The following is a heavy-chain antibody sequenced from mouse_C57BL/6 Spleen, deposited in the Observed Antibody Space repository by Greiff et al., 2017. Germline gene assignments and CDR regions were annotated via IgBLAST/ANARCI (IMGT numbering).Heavy chain of an antibody. CDR3: ARRIQFITTALDAMDY. V-gene: IGHV1-78*01. D-gene: IGHD1-1*01. J-gene: IGHJ4*01. Sequence: VKVVESDAELVKPGASVKISCKVSGYTFTDHTIHWMKQRPEQGLEWIGYIYPRDGSTKYNEKFKGKATLTADKSSSTAYMQLNSLTSEDSAVYFCARRIQFITTALDAMDYWGQGTSVTVSS. CDR2: IYPRDGST. CDR1: GYTFTDHT.